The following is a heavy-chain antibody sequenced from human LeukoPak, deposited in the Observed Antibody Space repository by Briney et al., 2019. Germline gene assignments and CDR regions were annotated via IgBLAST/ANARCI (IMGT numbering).Heavy chain of an antibody. CDR3: ARSQLGDPYYFDY. Sequence: PGRSLRLSCAASGFTFSSYAMHWVRQAPGKGLEWVAVISYDGSNKYYADSVKGRFTISRDNAKNSLYLQMNSLRAEDTAVYYCARSQLGDPYYFDYWGQGTLVTVSS. D-gene: IGHD1-1*01. J-gene: IGHJ4*02. CDR1: GFTFSSYA. V-gene: IGHV3-30-3*01. CDR2: ISYDGSNK.